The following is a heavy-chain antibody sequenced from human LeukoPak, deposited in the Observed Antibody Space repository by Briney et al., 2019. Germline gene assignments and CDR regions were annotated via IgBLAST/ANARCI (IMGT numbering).Heavy chain of an antibody. D-gene: IGHD3-3*01. CDR2: ISAYNGNT. J-gene: IGHJ6*03. CDR1: GYTFTSYG. V-gene: IGHV1-18*01. Sequence: ASVKVSCKASGYTFTSYGISWVRQAPGQGLEWMGWISAYNGNTNYAQKLQGRVTITRNTSISTAYMELSSLRSEDTAVYYCARGSYYDFWSGYYTFDYYYYMDVWGKGTTVTVSS. CDR3: ARGSYYDFWSGYYTFDYYYYMDV.